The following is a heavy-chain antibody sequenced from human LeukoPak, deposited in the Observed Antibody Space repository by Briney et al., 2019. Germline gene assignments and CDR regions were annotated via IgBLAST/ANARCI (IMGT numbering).Heavy chain of an antibody. CDR3: ARDFSGSYDY. CDR1: GYTFTGYY. CDR2: MNPNSGGT. V-gene: IGHV1-2*02. J-gene: IGHJ4*02. D-gene: IGHD1-26*01. Sequence: GPVKVSCKASGYTFTGYYIHWVRQAPGQGLEWMGWMNPNSGGTYYAQNLQGRVTITRDTSISTAYMELSRLRSDDTAVYYCARDFSGSYDYWGQGTLVTVSS.